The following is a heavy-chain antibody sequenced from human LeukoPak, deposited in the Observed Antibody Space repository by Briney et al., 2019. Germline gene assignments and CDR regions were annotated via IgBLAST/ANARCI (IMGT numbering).Heavy chain of an antibody. Sequence: PGGSLRLPCAASGFTVSTNYMSWVRQAPGKGLEWVSLIYSGGITQYADSVQGRFTISRDNSKNTLYLQMTSLRAADTAVYHCARDGYYDSSGYRKHDGFDIWGQGTLVTVSS. V-gene: IGHV3-66*01. CDR2: IYSGGIT. J-gene: IGHJ3*02. D-gene: IGHD3-22*01. CDR1: GFTVSTNY. CDR3: ARDGYYDSSGYRKHDGFDI.